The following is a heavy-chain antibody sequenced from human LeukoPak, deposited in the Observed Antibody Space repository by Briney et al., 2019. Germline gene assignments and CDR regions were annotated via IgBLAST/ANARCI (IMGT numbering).Heavy chain of an antibody. CDR1: GFTFGDYA. D-gene: IGHD4-23*01. J-gene: IGHJ4*02. V-gene: IGHV3-49*03. CDR3: TRIVGNSYFDY. Sequence: GGSLRLSCTASGFTFGDYAMSWFRQAPGKGLEGVGFIRSKAYGGTTEYAASVKGRFTISRDDSKSIAYLQMNSLKTEDTAVYYCTRIVGNSYFDYWGQGTLVTVSS. CDR2: IRSKAYGGTT.